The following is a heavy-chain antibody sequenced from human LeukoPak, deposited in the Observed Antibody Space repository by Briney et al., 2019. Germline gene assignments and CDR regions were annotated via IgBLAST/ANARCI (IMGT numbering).Heavy chain of an antibody. D-gene: IGHD3-22*01. J-gene: IGHJ4*02. Sequence: SETLSLTCAVYGGSFSGHSWSWIRQAPGKGLEWIGEISHLGSINYNPSLKSRVTISADTSKNQFSLRLSSVTAADTAVYYCARHVHVSMIVVILSDYFDYWGRGTPVSVSS. V-gene: IGHV4-34*01. CDR2: ISHLGSI. CDR1: GGSFSGHS. CDR3: ARHVHVSMIVVILSDYFDY.